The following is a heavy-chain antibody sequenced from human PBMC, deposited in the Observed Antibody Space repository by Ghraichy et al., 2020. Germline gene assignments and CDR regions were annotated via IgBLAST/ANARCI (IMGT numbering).Heavy chain of an antibody. CDR3: ARGGPSSKFFDY. Sequence: SQTLSLTCTVSGDSISGHYWSWIRQPPGKGLEWIGYIYYSGSTNYNPYLRSRVTISVDTSKNQFSLKLSSVTAADTAVFYCARGGPSSKFFDYWGQETLVNVSS. CDR1: GDSISGHY. V-gene: IGHV4-59*11. CDR2: IYYSGST. J-gene: IGHJ4*02.